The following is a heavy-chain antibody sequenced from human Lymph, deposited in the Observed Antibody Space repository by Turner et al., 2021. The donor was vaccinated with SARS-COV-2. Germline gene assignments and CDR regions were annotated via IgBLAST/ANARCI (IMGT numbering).Heavy chain of an antibody. Sequence: QVQLVQSGAEVKRPGASVKVSCRSSGYIFTGYIMHWVRQAPGQGLEWMGWINPNSGGTNYAQKFQGRVTMTRDTSISTAYMEVSRLRSDDTAVYYCARDTRGDYSYYYDGMDVWGQGTTVTVSS. CDR1: GYIFTGYI. J-gene: IGHJ6*02. D-gene: IGHD4-17*01. CDR3: ARDTRGDYSYYYDGMDV. V-gene: IGHV1-2*02. CDR2: INPNSGGT.